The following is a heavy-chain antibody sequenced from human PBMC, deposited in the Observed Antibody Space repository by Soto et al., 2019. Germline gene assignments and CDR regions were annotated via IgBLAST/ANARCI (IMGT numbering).Heavy chain of an antibody. CDR3: ARDGLRGHNLVV. CDR1: GFTFATYH. V-gene: IGHV3-48*02. D-gene: IGHD1-1*01. J-gene: IGHJ6*02. Sequence: GWSLRLSCADSGFTFATYHMDWVRQAPGKGLEWVSYISSGNEVIYYSDSVKGRFTIDRDNAKKSLYLQMNSLTDEDTAVYYCARDGLRGHNLVVWGQGSTVTVS. CDR2: ISSGNEVI.